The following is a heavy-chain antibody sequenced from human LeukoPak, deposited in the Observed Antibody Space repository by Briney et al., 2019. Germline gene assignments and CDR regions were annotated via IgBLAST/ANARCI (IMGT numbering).Heavy chain of an antibody. CDR2: ISWNSGSI. V-gene: IGHV3-9*01. D-gene: IGHD1-1*01. J-gene: IGHJ4*02. CDR1: GFTFSSYA. CDR3: AKGLGEGSQLGFDY. Sequence: GGSLRLSCAASGFTFSSYAMSWVRQAPGKGLEWVSGISWNSGSIGYADSVKGRFTISRDNAKNSLYLQMNSLRAEDTALYYCAKGLGEGSQLGFDYWGQGTLVTVSS.